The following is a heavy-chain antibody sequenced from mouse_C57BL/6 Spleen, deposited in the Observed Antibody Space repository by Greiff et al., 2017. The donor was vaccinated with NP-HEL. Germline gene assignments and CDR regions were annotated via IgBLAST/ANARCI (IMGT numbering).Heavy chain of an antibody. D-gene: IGHD2-3*01. J-gene: IGHJ4*01. Sequence: DVKLVESEGGLVQPGSSMKLSCTASGFTFSDYYMAWVRQVPEKGLEWVANINYDGSSTYYLDSLKSRFIISRDNAKNILYLQMSSLKSEDTATYYCARDGYYGDAMDYWGQGTSVTVSS. CDR3: ARDGYYGDAMDY. CDR1: GFTFSDYY. CDR2: INYDGSST. V-gene: IGHV5-16*01.